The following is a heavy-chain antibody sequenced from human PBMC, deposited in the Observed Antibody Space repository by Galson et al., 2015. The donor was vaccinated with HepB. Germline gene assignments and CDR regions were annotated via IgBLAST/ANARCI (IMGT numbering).Heavy chain of an antibody. J-gene: IGHJ6*02. CDR2: IKSKTDGGTT. CDR3: TTDALCSGWSPNYYYGMDV. D-gene: IGHD6-19*01. V-gene: IGHV3-15*01. Sequence: SLRLSCAASGFTFSNAWMSWVRQAPGKGLEWVGRIKSKTDGGTTDYAAPVKGRFTISRDDSKNTLYLQMHSLKTEDTAVYYCTTDALCSGWSPNYYYGMDVWGQGTTVTVSS. CDR1: GFTFSNAW.